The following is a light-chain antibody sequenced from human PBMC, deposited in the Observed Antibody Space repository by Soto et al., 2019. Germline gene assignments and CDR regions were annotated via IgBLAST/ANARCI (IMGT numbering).Light chain of an antibody. CDR2: DDN. CDR3: QVWDSSGDHVV. Sequence: SYDLTQPPSVSVAPGQTARITCGGNNIATKSVHWYQQKPGQAPVVVVYDDNDRPSGIPERFSGSNSANTATLTLTGVEAGDEADYYCQVWDSSGDHVVFGGGTKLTVL. J-gene: IGLJ3*02. CDR1: NIATKS. V-gene: IGLV3-21*02.